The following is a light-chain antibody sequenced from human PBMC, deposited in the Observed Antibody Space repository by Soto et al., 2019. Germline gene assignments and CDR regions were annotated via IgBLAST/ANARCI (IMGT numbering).Light chain of an antibody. J-gene: IGKJ1*01. CDR3: LQHNSYPRT. CDR1: QGIRSD. CDR2: AAS. V-gene: IGKV1-17*01. Sequence: DIQMTPSPSSLSASVGDRVTVTCRASQGIRSDLGWYQQKPGKAPKCLIYAASNLQSGVPSRFSASGSGTEFTLTIRSLQPEDSATYYCLQHNSYPRTFGQGTKVDIK.